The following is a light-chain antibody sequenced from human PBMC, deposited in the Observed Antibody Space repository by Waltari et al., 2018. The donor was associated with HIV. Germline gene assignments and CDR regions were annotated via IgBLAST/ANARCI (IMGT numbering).Light chain of an antibody. Sequence: QSALPQPPSASGSPGQSVTISCTGTSSDVGGYTSFSWYQQHPGKAPKLMIYEVSKRPSGVPDRFSGSKSGNTASLTVSGLQAEDEADYYCSSYAGSLVVFGGGTKLTVL. V-gene: IGLV2-8*01. J-gene: IGLJ2*01. CDR1: SSDVGGYTS. CDR3: SSYAGSLVV. CDR2: EVS.